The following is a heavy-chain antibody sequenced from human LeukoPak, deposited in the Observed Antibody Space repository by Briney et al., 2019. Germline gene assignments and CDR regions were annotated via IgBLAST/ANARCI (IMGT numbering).Heavy chain of an antibody. J-gene: IGHJ4*02. CDR1: GGSFSGYY. D-gene: IGHD3-3*01. CDR2: INHSGST. Sequence: PSETLSLTCAVYGGSFSGYYWSWIRQPPGKGLEWIGEINHSGSTNYNPSLKSRVTISVDTSKNQFSLKLSSVTAADTAVYYCARERDYDFWSGYYNYWGQGTLVTVS. V-gene: IGHV4-34*01. CDR3: ARERDYDFWSGYYNY.